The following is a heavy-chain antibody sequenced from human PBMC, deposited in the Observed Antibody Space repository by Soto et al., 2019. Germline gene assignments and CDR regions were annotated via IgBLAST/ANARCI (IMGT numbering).Heavy chain of an antibody. CDR2: ISYDGSNK. Sequence: QVPLVESGGGVVQPGRSLRLSCAASGFTFSSYAMHWVRQAPGKGLEWVAVISYDGSNKYYADSVKGRFTISRDNSKNPLYRQRNSLRAEDTAVYYCARGKGYPDYWGQGTLVTVSS. CDR3: ARGKGYPDY. CDR1: GFTFSSYA. D-gene: IGHD1-1*01. V-gene: IGHV3-30-3*01. J-gene: IGHJ4*02.